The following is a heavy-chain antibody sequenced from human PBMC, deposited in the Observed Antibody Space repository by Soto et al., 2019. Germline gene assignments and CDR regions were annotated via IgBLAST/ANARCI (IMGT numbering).Heavy chain of an antibody. V-gene: IGHV1-18*01. CDR3: ARDLDASGSYYTDY. CDR1: GYTFSSIG. CDR2: ISPYKGNT. D-gene: IGHD3-10*01. Sequence: ASVKVSCKASGYTFSSIGISWVRKAPGQGLEWMGWISPYKGNTHYAQGLQGRVTMTTDTSTSTAYMELRSLRSDDTAVYYCARDLDASGSYYTDYWGQGTLVTV. J-gene: IGHJ4*02.